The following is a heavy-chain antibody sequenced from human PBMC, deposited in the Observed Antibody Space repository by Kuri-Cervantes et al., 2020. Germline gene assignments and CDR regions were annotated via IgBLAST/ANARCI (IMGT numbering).Heavy chain of an antibody. J-gene: IGHJ5*02. CDR1: GGSISNYY. V-gene: IGHV4-59*12. D-gene: IGHD3-3*01. Sequence: SETLSLTCIVSGGSISNYYWNWIRLPPGKGLEWIGYIYYSGSTNYNPSLKSRVTISVDTSKNQFSLKLSSVTAADTAVYYCARGRSGYYPHKYNWFDPWGQGTLVTVSS. CDR3: ARGRSGYYPHKYNWFDP. CDR2: IYYSGST.